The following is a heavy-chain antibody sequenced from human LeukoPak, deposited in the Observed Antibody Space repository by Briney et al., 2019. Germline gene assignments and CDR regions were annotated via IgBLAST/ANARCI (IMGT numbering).Heavy chain of an antibody. CDR2: IYTSGGT. J-gene: IGHJ4*02. D-gene: IGHD6-13*01. Sequence: PSETLSLTCTVSGDSISPYYWSWIRQPAGKGLEWIGRIYTSGGTNYNPSLKSRVTMSVDTSKNQFSLKLSSVTAADTAVYYCARARRIAAAGLYYFDYWGQGTLVTVSS. CDR3: ARARRIAAAGLYYFDY. V-gene: IGHV4-4*07. CDR1: GDSISPYY.